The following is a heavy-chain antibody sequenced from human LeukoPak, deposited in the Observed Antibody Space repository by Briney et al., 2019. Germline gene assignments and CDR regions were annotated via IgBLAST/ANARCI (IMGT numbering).Heavy chain of an antibody. Sequence: KPSETLSLTCAVSGYAISSGYYWGWIRQPPGKGLEWIGTVYHSGSIYYNPSLKSRLTMSIDTSKNQFSLKLTSVTAADTAVYYCAGLHFAAAEEFGPWGQGTLVTVSS. CDR1: GYAISSGYY. CDR3: AGLHFAAAEEFGP. J-gene: IGHJ5*02. CDR2: VYHSGSI. V-gene: IGHV4-38-2*01. D-gene: IGHD6-13*01.